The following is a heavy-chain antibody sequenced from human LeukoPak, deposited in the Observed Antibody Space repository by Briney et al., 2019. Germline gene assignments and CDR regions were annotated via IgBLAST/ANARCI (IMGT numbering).Heavy chain of an antibody. CDR1: GFTFSSYG. V-gene: IGHV3-30*18. D-gene: IGHD3-3*01. Sequence: GRSLRLSCAASGFTFSSYGMHWVRQAPGKGLEWVAVISYDGSNRYYADSVKGRFTISRDNSKNTLYLQMNSLRAEDTAVYYCAKPLLWSRCLDYWGQGTLVTVSS. CDR3: AKPLLWSRCLDY. CDR2: ISYDGSNR. J-gene: IGHJ4*02.